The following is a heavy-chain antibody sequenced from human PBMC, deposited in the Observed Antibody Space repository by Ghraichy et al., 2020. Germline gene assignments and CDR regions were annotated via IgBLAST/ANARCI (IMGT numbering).Heavy chain of an antibody. CDR3: AKNLDYGDYSRPPLFDY. J-gene: IGHJ4*02. Sequence: GGSLRLSCAASGFTFSSYAMSWVRQAPGKGLEWVSAISGSGGSTYYADSVKGRFTISRDNSKNTLYLQMNSLRAEDTAVYYCAKNLDYGDYSRPPLFDYWGQGTLVTVSS. CDR1: GFTFSSYA. V-gene: IGHV3-23*01. D-gene: IGHD4-17*01. CDR2: ISGSGGST.